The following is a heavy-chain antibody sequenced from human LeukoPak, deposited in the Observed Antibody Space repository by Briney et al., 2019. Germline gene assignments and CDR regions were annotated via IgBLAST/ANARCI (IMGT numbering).Heavy chain of an antibody. CDR2: IYYSGST. Sequence: SETLSLTCTVSGGSITSGGYYWSWIRQHPGKGLEWIGYIYYSGSTYYNPSLKSRVTISVDTSMNQFSLKLSSVTAADTAVYYCARAQRYYDSSGYYFLYWGQGTLVTVSS. D-gene: IGHD3-22*01. CDR1: GGSITSGGYY. J-gene: IGHJ4*02. V-gene: IGHV4-31*03. CDR3: ARAQRYYDSSGYYFLY.